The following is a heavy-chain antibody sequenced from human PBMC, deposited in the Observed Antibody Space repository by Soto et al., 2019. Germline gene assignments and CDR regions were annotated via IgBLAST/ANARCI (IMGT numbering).Heavy chain of an antibody. Sequence: GSLRLSCAASGFTLSSYSMNWVRQAPGEGVEWVSSISSSSTYIYYADSVKGRFSISRDNAKNSLYLQMNSLRAEDTALYYCARTIYCSGSTCYNNWFDPWGQGTLVTVSS. CDR2: ISSSSTYI. V-gene: IGHV3-21*01. CDR3: ARTIYCSGSTCYNNWFDP. CDR1: GFTLSSYS. J-gene: IGHJ5*02. D-gene: IGHD2-15*01.